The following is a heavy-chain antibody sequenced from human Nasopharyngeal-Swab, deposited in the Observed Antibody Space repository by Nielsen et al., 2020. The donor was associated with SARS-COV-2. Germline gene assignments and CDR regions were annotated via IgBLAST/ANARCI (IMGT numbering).Heavy chain of an antibody. CDR1: GGSFSGYS. Sequence: SETLYLTCAVSGGSFSGYSWSWIRQPPGKGLEWIGEINHSGSTNYNPSLKSRVTISVDTSKNQFSLKLSSVSVADTAVYYCARARRPSSMVRHRLNWFDPWGQGTLVTVSS. V-gene: IGHV4-34*01. CDR2: INHSGST. CDR3: ARARRPSSMVRHRLNWFDP. J-gene: IGHJ5*02. D-gene: IGHD3-10*01.